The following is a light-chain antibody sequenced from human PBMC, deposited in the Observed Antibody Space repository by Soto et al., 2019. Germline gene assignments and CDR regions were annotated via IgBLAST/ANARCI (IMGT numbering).Light chain of an antibody. Sequence: QSALTQPPSASGSPGQSVTISCTGTSSDVGGYDSVSWYQQHPGKVPKLMIYEVTQRPSGVPDRFSGSKSGNTASLTVSGLQAEDEAHYYCGSYAGSNTYVFGTGTKVTVL. V-gene: IGLV2-8*01. CDR3: GSYAGSNTYV. J-gene: IGLJ1*01. CDR1: SSDVGGYDS. CDR2: EVT.